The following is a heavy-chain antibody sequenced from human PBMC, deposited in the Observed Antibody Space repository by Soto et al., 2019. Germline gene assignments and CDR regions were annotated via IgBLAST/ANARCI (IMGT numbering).Heavy chain of an antibody. CDR1: GFTFTSSA. CDR3: AAERPSLGMDV. J-gene: IGHJ6*02. Sequence: SVKVSCKASGFTFTSSAVQWVRQARGQRLEWIGWIVVGSGNTNYAQKFQESVTITRDMSTSTAYMELSSLRSEDTAVYYCAAERPSLGMDVWGQGTTVTVSS. CDR2: IVVGSGNT. V-gene: IGHV1-58*01.